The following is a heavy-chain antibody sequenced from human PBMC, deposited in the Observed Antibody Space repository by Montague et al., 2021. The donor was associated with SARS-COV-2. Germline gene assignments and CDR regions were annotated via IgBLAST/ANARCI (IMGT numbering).Heavy chain of an antibody. D-gene: IGHD3-10*01. CDR1: GLTFSSYE. CDR3: AREGDSYYYGSGSYFNWYFDL. CDR2: ISSSGSTI. J-gene: IGHJ2*01. Sequence: SLSLSCSASGLTFSSYEMNWVRQAPGKGLEWVSYISSSGSTIYYADSVKGRFTISRDNAKNSLYLQMNSLRAEDTAVYYCAREGDSYYYGSGSYFNWYFDLWGRGTLVTVSS. V-gene: IGHV3-48*03.